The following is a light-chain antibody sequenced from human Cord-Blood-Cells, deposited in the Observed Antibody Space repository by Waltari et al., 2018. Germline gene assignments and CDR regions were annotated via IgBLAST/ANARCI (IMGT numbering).Light chain of an antibody. J-gene: IGLJ3*02. V-gene: IGLV2-14*01. CDR3: SSYTSSSTWV. Sequence: QSALTQPASVSGSPGQSITISCPGTSSDVGGYNYVSWYQQHPGKAPQPMIYDVSKRPSGVSNRFSGSKSGNTASLTISGLQAEDEADYYCSSYTSSSTWVFGGGTKLTVL. CDR2: DVS. CDR1: SSDVGGYNY.